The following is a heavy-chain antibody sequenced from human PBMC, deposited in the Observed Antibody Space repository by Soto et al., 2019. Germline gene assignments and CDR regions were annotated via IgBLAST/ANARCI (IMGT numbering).Heavy chain of an antibody. CDR1: GFTFSSYG. J-gene: IGHJ6*02. V-gene: IGHV3-30*18. D-gene: IGHD2-21*02. CDR2: ISYDGSNK. Sequence: GGSLRLSCAASGFTFSSYGMHWVRQAPGKGLEWVAVISYDGSNKYYADSVKGRFTISRDNSKNTLYLQMNSLRAEDTAVYYCAKDIGVVTPSRYYYYGMDVWGQGTTVTVSS. CDR3: AKDIGVVTPSRYYYYGMDV.